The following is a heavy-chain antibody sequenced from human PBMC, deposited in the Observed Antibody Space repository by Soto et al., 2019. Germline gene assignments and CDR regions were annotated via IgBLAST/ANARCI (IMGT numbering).Heavy chain of an antibody. CDR2: IKEDGSKQ. J-gene: IGHJ4*02. D-gene: IGHD1-7*01. CDR3: ARGTRNPGLDN. Sequence: PGGSLRLSCAASVFTFSNYWMNLVRQAPGKGLEWVGNIKEDGSKQGYVDSVRGRFTISRDNAKNSLYLQINSLRAEDTAVYYCARGTRNPGLDNWGQGTLVTAPQ. CDR1: VFTFSNYW. V-gene: IGHV3-7*03.